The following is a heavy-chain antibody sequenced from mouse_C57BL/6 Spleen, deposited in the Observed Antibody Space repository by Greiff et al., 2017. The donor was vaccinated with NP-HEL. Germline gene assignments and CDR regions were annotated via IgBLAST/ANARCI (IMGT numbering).Heavy chain of an antibody. V-gene: IGHV1-82*01. CDR3: ARENGFYYGSSYGYFDV. CDR2: IYPGDGDT. J-gene: IGHJ1*03. CDR1: GYAFSSSW. Sequence: VNVVESGPELVKPGASVKISCKASGYAFSSSWMNWVKQRPGKGLEWIGRIYPGDGDTNYNGKFKGKATLTADKSSSTAYMQLSSLTSEDSAVYFCARENGFYYGSSYGYFDVWGTGTTVTVSS. D-gene: IGHD1-1*01.